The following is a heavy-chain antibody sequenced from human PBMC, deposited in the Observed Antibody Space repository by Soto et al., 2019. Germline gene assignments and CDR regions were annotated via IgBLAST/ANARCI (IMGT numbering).Heavy chain of an antibody. CDR1: GGSLTNYG. V-gene: IGHV1-69*12. CDR3: ARGHATKLGVTYYYGMDV. D-gene: IGHD1-26*01. CDR2: IIPVFGTA. J-gene: IGHJ6*02. Sequence: QVQLVQSGAEVKKPGSSVKVSCKASGGSLTNYGVSWVRQAPGQGLEWMGGIIPVFGTANYAQKFQGRVTIAADESKSTVFMDVRSLRSEDTAVYYCARGHATKLGVTYYYGMDVWGQGTTVTVSS.